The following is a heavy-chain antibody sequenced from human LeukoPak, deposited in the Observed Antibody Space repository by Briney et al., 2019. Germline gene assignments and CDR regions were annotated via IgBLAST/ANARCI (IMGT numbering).Heavy chain of an antibody. Sequence: SETLSLTCAVYGGSFSGYYWSWIRQPPGKGLEWIGEINHSGSTNYNPSLKSRVTIPVDTSKNQFSLKLSSVTAADTAVYYCARATPAGEYPFDYWGQGTLVTVSS. CDR1: GGSFSGYY. D-gene: IGHD3-16*01. CDR2: INHSGST. V-gene: IGHV4-34*01. CDR3: ARATPAGEYPFDY. J-gene: IGHJ4*02.